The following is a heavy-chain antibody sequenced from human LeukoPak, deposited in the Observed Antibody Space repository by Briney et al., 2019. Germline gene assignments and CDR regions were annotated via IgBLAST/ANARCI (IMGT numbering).Heavy chain of an antibody. V-gene: IGHV3-21*01. Sequence: GGSLRLSCAASGFTFSTFAMIWVRQPPGKGLEWVSSISSSSSYIYYADSVKGRFTISRDNAKNSLFLQMNSLRAEDTAVYYCARGALDAATPFDSWGQGTLVTVSS. CDR3: ARGALDAATPFDS. CDR1: GFTFSTFA. J-gene: IGHJ5*01. D-gene: IGHD2-15*01. CDR2: ISSSSSYI.